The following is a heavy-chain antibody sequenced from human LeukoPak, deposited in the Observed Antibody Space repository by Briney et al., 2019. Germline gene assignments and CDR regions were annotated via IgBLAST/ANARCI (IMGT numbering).Heavy chain of an antibody. CDR1: GGSISSSSYY. CDR3: ANSIDFDYGDYYFDY. J-gene: IGHJ4*02. CDR2: IYYSGST. Sequence: SETLSLTCTVSGGSISSSSYYWGWIRQPPGKGLEWIGSIYYSGSTYYNPSLKSRVTISVDTSKNQFSLKLSSVTAADTAVYYCANSIDFDYGDYYFDYWGQGALVTISS. D-gene: IGHD4-17*01. V-gene: IGHV4-39*01.